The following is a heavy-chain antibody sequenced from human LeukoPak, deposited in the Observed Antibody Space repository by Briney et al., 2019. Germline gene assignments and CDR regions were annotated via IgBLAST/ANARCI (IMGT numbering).Heavy chain of an antibody. Sequence: SETLSLTCTVSGGSISSYYWSWIRQPPGKGLEWIGYIYYSGSTNYNPSLKSRVTISVDTSKNQFSLKLSSVTAADTAVYYCARLGRSSWYGFDYWGQRTLVTVSS. D-gene: IGHD6-13*01. CDR3: ARLGRSSWYGFDY. J-gene: IGHJ4*02. CDR2: IYYSGST. V-gene: IGHV4-59*01. CDR1: GGSISSYY.